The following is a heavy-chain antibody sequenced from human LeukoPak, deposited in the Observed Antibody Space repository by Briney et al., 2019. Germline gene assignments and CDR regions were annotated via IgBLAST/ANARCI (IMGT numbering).Heavy chain of an antibody. CDR1: GFTFDSYW. CDR2: IKEDGSEK. V-gene: IGHV3-7*05. D-gene: IGHD6-13*01. Sequence: GGSLRLSCAASGFTFDSYWMSWVRQAPGKGLEWVANIKEDGSEKYYVDSVKGRFTISRDNAKNSMYLQMNSLRAEDTAVYYCAREIGSAARGRWGQGTLVTVSS. CDR3: AREIGSAARGR. J-gene: IGHJ4*02.